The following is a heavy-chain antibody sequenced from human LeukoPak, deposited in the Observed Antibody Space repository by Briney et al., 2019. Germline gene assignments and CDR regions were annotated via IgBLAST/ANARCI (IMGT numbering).Heavy chain of an antibody. CDR3: AKDKAPIGYEYLHGMDV. V-gene: IGHV3-30*18. J-gene: IGHJ6*02. CDR1: GFTFSSYW. CDR2: ISYDGSNK. D-gene: IGHD5-12*01. Sequence: GGSLRLSCAASGFTFSSYWMHWVRQAPGKGLVWVAVISYDGSNKYYADSVKGRFTISRDNSKNTLYLQMNSLRAEDTAVYYCAKDKAPIGYEYLHGMDVWGQGTTVTVSS.